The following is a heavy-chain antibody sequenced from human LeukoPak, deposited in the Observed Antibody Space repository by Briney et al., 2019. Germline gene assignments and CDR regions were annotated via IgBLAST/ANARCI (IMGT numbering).Heavy chain of an antibody. CDR3: ARDPGRYCSSTSCYSY. Sequence: AGGSLRLSCAASGFTFSSYSMNWVRQAPGKGLEWVSSISSSSSYIYYADSVKGRFTISRDNAKNSLYLQMNSLRAEDTAVYYCARDPGRYCSSTSCYSYWGQGTLVTVSS. CDR2: ISSSSSYI. CDR1: GFTFSSYS. D-gene: IGHD2-2*01. J-gene: IGHJ4*02. V-gene: IGHV3-21*01.